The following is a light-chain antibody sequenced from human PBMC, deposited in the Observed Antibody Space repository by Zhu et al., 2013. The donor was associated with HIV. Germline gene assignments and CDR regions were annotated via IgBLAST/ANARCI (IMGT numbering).Light chain of an antibody. CDR1: QSISSTY. J-gene: IGKJ4*01. Sequence: DIVLTQSPGTLSLSPGERATLSCRASQSISSTYLAWYQQKPGQAPRLLIYGVSSRATGIPDRFSGSGSGTDFTLSISRLEPEDFAVYYCQQYDSSSLTFGEGPRWRS. CDR2: GVS. CDR3: QQYDSSSLT. V-gene: IGKV3-20*01.